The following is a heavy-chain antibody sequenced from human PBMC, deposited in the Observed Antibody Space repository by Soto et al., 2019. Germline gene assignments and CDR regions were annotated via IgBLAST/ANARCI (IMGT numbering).Heavy chain of an antibody. CDR1: GFTFSSYA. J-gene: IGHJ6*03. CDR2: IRGSGGST. D-gene: IGHD2-21*02. CDR3: AKTADPFYYSSYYMDV. Sequence: EVQLLESGGGLVQPGGSLRLSCAASGFTFSSYAMSWVRQAPGQGLEWVSAIRGSGGSTYYADSVKGRFTIARDNSKNTLYLQMNSLRAEDTAVYYCAKTADPFYYSSYYMDVWGKGTTVTVSS. V-gene: IGHV3-23*01.